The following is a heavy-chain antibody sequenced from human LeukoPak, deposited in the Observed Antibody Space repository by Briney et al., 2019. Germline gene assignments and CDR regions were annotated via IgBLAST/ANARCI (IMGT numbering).Heavy chain of an antibody. CDR3: ARDPARLRFLEWAQCGMDV. V-gene: IGHV1-69*04. Sequence: SVKVSCKASGGTFSSYAISWVRQAPGQGLEWMGRIIPILGIANYAQKFQGRVTITADKSTSTAYMELSSLRSEDTAVYYCARDPARLRFLEWAQCGMDVWGQGTTVTVSS. J-gene: IGHJ6*02. D-gene: IGHD3-3*01. CDR1: GGTFSSYA. CDR2: IIPILGIA.